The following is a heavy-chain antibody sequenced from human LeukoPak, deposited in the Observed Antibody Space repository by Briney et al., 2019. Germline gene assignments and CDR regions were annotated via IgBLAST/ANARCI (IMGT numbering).Heavy chain of an antibody. CDR2: IYIRGNT. J-gene: IGHJ4*02. V-gene: IGHV4-4*07. CDR3: ARGGVGAYDY. CDR1: GGSISSYY. Sequence: SETLSLTCTVSGGSISSYYWSWIRQPAGKGLEWIGRIYIRGNTNYNPSLKSRVTMSGDMSKNQFSLQLNSVTPEDTAVYYCARGGVGAYDYWGQGTLVTVSS. D-gene: IGHD1-26*01.